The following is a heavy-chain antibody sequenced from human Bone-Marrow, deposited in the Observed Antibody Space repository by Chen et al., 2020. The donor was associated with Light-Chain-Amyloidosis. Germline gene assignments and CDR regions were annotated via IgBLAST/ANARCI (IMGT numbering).Heavy chain of an antibody. CDR2: ISTHNGNT. J-gene: IGHJ3*01. CDR3: ARGGWLLEEAFDF. V-gene: IGHV1-18*01. Sequence: VRQAPGQGPEWMGWISTHNGNTKYSQKFQGRVTMTTDTSTSTVFMELRSLRYDDTAVYYCARGGWLLEEAFDFLGQGTRVTVSS. D-gene: IGHD3-3*01.